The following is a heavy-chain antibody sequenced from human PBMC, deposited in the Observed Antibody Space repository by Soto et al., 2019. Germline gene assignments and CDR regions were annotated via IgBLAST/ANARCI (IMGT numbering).Heavy chain of an antibody. D-gene: IGHD4-4*01. CDR3: AKGDLQSPFDY. Sequence: VQLLESGGGFVQPGGSLRLSCAASGFTFSSYGMHWVRQAPGKGLEWVAVISYDGSNKYYADSVKGRFTISRDNSKNTLYLQMNSLRAEDTAVYYCAKGDLQSPFDYWGQGTLVTVSS. CDR2: ISYDGSNK. J-gene: IGHJ4*02. V-gene: IGHV3-30*18. CDR1: GFTFSSYG.